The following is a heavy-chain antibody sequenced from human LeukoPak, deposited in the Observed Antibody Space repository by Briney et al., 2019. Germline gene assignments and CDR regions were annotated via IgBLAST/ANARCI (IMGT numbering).Heavy chain of an antibody. J-gene: IGHJ6*03. D-gene: IGHD3-22*01. V-gene: IGHV4-4*07. Sequence: PSETLSLTCTVSGGSISSYYWSWIRQPAGKGLEWIGRIYTSGSTNYNPSLKSRVTMSVDTSKNQFSLKLSSVTAADTAVYYCARDVYYYDSSGYYPSWDYYYYMDVWGKGTTVTISS. CDR3: ARDVYYYDSSGYYPSWDYYYYMDV. CDR2: IYTSGST. CDR1: GGSISSYY.